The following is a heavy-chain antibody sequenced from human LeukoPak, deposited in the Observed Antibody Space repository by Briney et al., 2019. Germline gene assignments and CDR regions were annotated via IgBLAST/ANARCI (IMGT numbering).Heavy chain of an antibody. D-gene: IGHD1-1*01. J-gene: IGHJ3*02. CDR1: GGTFSSYA. V-gene: IGHV1-69*13. Sequence: SVKVSCKASGGTFSSYAISWVRQAPGQGLEWMGGIIPIFGTANYAQKFQGRVTITADESTSTAYMELSSLRSEDTAVYYCARDRAGTTGGDAFDIWGQGTMVTVSS. CDR3: ARDRAGTTGGDAFDI. CDR2: IIPIFGTA.